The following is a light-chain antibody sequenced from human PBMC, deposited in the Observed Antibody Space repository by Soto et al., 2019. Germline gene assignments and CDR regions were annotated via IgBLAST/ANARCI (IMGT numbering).Light chain of an antibody. CDR1: QRISSY. J-gene: IGKJ4*01. CDR2: AAS. CDR3: QQSFRTPLT. Sequence: DIQMTQSPSSLSASVGDRATITCRASQRISSYLNWYQQKPGKAPKLLIYAASNLQSGVPSRFTGSGSGTDFTLTISSLQPEDFATYYYQQSFRTPLTFGGGTKVDIK. V-gene: IGKV1-39*01.